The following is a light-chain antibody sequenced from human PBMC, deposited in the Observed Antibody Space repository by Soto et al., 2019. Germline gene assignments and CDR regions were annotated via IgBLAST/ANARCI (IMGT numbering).Light chain of an antibody. CDR2: GAS. V-gene: IGKV3-20*01. Sequence: EIVMTQSPATLCVSPGERATLSCRASQSVRSNLAWYQQKPGQAPRIIIFGASGRATGIPDRFSGSGSGTDFTLTISRLEPEDFAVYYCQQYGSLSWTFGQGTKVDI. CDR1: QSVRSN. J-gene: IGKJ1*01. CDR3: QQYGSLSWT.